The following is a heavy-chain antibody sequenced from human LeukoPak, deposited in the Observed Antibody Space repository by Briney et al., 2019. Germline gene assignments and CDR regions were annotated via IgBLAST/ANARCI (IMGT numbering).Heavy chain of an antibody. D-gene: IGHD4-17*01. CDR2: ISWNSGSI. V-gene: IGHV3-9*01. Sequence: GRSLRLSCAASGFTFDDYAMHWVRQAPGKGLEWVSGISWNSGSIGYADSVKGRFTISRDNAKNSLYLQMNSLRAEVTALYYCAKGPTVTTLYYFDYWGQGTLVTVSS. J-gene: IGHJ4*02. CDR1: GFTFDDYA. CDR3: AKGPTVTTLYYFDY.